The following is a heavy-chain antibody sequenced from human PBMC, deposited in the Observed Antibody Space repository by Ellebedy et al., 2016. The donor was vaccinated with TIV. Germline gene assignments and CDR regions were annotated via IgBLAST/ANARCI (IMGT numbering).Heavy chain of an antibody. V-gene: IGHV4-39*07. Sequence: SETLSLXXTVSGGSISSSSYYWSWIRQPPGKGLEWIGEINHSGSTNYNPSLKSRVTISVDTSKNQFSLKLSSVTAADTAVYYCARGRWHDYWGQGTLVTVSS. CDR2: INHSGST. CDR3: ARGRWHDY. J-gene: IGHJ4*02. CDR1: GGSISSSSYY.